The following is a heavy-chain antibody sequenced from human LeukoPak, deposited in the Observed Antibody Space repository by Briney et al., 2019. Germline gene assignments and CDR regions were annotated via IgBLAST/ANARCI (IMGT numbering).Heavy chain of an antibody. V-gene: IGHV3-21*01. CDR1: GFTFSSYS. D-gene: IGHD3-22*01. Sequence: GGSLRLSCAASGFTFSSYSMNWVRQAPGKGLEWVSSISSSRSYIYYADSVKGRFTISRDNAKNSLYLQMNSLRAEDTAVYYCARDSAGFSGYYCDYWGQGTLVTVSS. J-gene: IGHJ4*02. CDR3: ARDSAGFSGYYCDY. CDR2: ISSSRSYI.